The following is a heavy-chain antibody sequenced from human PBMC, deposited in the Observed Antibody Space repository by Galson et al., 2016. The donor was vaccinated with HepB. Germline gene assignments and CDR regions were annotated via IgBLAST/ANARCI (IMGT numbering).Heavy chain of an antibody. CDR2: IYYSGST. D-gene: IGHD5-12*01. CDR1: GGSISSSSYY. J-gene: IGHJ6*02. V-gene: IGHV4-39*01. CDR3: AGRGLYYYYYAMDA. Sequence: ETLSLTCTVSGGSISSSSYYWGWIRQTPGKGLEWVGSIYYSGSTDYNPSLKSRVTISVDTSKNQFSLKLSSVTAADTAFYYCAGRGLYYYYYAMDAWGQGTTVTVSS.